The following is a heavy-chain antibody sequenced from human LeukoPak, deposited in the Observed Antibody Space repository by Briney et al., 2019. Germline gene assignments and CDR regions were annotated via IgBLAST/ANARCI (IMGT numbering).Heavy chain of an antibody. V-gene: IGHV4-4*02. J-gene: IGHJ4*02. CDR2: IYHSGST. CDR3: ARGGPGGFSQN. D-gene: IGHD3-16*01. Sequence: PSGTLSLTCAVSGGSISSSNWWSWVRQPPGKGLEWIGEIYHSGSTNHNPSLKSRVTISVDTSKNQFSLKLSSVTAADTAVYYCARGGPGGFSQNWGQGTLVTVSS. CDR1: GGSISSSNW.